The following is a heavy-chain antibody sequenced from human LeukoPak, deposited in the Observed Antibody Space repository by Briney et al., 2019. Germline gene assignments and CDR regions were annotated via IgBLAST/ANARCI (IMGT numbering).Heavy chain of an antibody. Sequence: GASVKVSCKASGYTFTSYYMHWVRQAPGQGLEWMGIINPSGGSTSYAQKFQGRVTITADKSTSTAYMELSSLRSEDTAVYYCARGPKGTVTTYRVFSAFDIWGQGTMVTVSS. CDR2: INPSGGST. CDR1: GYTFTSYY. CDR3: ARGPKGTVTTYRVFSAFDI. V-gene: IGHV1-46*01. D-gene: IGHD4-17*01. J-gene: IGHJ3*02.